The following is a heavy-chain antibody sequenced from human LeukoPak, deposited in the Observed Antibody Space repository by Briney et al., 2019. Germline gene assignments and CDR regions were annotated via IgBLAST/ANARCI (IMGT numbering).Heavy chain of an antibody. CDR1: GFTFRTSG. D-gene: IGHD6-13*01. Sequence: SGGSLRLSCAASGFTFRTSGMHWVRQAPGKGLEWVAFIRDDGSIKYYADSVKGRFAISRDNSKDTLYLQMNSLRPEDTVVYYCAKTGSSSWGYFDYWGQGTLVTVSS. V-gene: IGHV3-30*02. CDR3: AKTGSSSWGYFDY. CDR2: IRDDGSIK. J-gene: IGHJ4*02.